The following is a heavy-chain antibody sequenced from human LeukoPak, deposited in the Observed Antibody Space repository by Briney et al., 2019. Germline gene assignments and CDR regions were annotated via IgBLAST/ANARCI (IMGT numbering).Heavy chain of an antibody. V-gene: IGHV4-34*01. D-gene: IGHD2-2*02. CDR1: GGSFSGYY. Sequence: SETLSLTCAVYGGSFSGYYWSWIRQPPGKGLEWIGEINHSGSTNYNPSLKSRVTISVDTSKSQFSLKLSSVTAADTAVYYCARGLYCSSTSCYTGDIVATTQYYFDYWGQGTLVTVSS. J-gene: IGHJ4*02. CDR2: INHSGST. CDR3: ARGLYCSSTSCYTGDIVATTQYYFDY.